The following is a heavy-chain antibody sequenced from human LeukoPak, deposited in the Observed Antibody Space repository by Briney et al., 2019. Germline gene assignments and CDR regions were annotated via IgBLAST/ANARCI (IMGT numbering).Heavy chain of an antibody. CDR3: ARGSRNAKEIVVVITFDY. J-gene: IGHJ4*02. CDR1: GGSFSGYY. V-gene: IGHV4-34*01. Sequence: SETLSLTCGVYGGSFSGYYWSWIRQPPGKGLEWIGEINHSGSTNYNPSLKSRVTISVDTSKNQFSLKLSSVTAADTAVYYCARGSRNAKEIVVVITFDYWGQGTLVTVSS. CDR2: INHSGST. D-gene: IGHD3-22*01.